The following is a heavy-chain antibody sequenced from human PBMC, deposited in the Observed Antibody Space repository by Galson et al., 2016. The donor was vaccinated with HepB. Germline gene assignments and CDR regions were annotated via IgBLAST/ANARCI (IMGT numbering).Heavy chain of an antibody. CDR2: MSFDDYAK. Sequence: SLRLSCATSGFSFYSYAMHWVRQAPGKGLEWVASMSFDDYAKSYTDSVKGRFTVSRDNSKNTLYLQMNDLRVDDTALYFCARGSYQIRFIDAFDMWGQGTQVTV. J-gene: IGHJ3*02. V-gene: IGHV3-30*19. D-gene: IGHD3-3*01. CDR1: GFSFYSYA. CDR3: ARGSYQIRFIDAFDM.